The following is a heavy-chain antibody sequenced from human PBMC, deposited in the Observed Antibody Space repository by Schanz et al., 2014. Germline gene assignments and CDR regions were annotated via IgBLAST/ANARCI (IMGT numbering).Heavy chain of an antibody. D-gene: IGHD3-10*01. CDR3: ARAQGVIRLYYGVDV. CDR1: GFTFSSYA. Sequence: EVQLLESGGGLVQPGGSLRLSCAASGFTFSSYAMSWVRQAPGKGLEWVSAISGSGASTYYADSVKGRFTISRDNSMNTVYLQMNSLRSDDAAVYYCARAQGVIRLYYGVDVWGQGTTVTVSS. CDR2: ISGSGAST. J-gene: IGHJ6*02. V-gene: IGHV3-23*01.